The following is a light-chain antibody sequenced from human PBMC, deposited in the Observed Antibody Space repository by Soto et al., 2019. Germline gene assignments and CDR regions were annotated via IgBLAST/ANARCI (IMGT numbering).Light chain of an antibody. CDR2: NNS. V-gene: IGLV1-44*01. Sequence: QAVVTQPPSASGTPGQRATISCSGSSSNIGSNTVSWFQQLPGRAPKLLLYNNSHRPSGVPDRFSGSKSGTSASLAISGLQSEDEADYYCAAWDDSLDGHVVFGGGTQLTVL. J-gene: IGLJ7*01. CDR1: SSNIGSNT. CDR3: AAWDDSLDGHVV.